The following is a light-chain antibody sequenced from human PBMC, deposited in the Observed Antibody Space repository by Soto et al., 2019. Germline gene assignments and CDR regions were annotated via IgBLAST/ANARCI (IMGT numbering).Light chain of an antibody. CDR3: QQYGGSPPYP. V-gene: IGKV3-20*01. CDR1: QSASSSY. Sequence: EVVVTQSPGTLSLSPGESATLSCRASQSASSSYLAWFQQKPGQAPRLLIYGASNRATGIPDRFSGSGSGTDVTLTISRLQPEDFAVYYFQQYGGSPPYPFGQGTKLEMK. CDR2: GAS. J-gene: IGKJ2*01.